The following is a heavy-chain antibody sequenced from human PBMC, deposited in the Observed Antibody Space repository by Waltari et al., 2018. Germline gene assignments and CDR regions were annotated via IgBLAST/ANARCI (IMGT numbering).Heavy chain of an antibody. D-gene: IGHD1-26*01. Sequence: EVQLVESGGGLVKPGGSLRLSCAASGFTFSSYTLNWVRQAPGKGLRWVSSISSGSSYIYYADSVKGRFTISRDNAKNSLYVQMTSLRAEDTAVYYCAKDIGGGYHSNDYWGQGTLVTVSS. J-gene: IGHJ4*02. V-gene: IGHV3-21*01. CDR1: GFTFSSYT. CDR2: ISSGSSYI. CDR3: AKDIGGGYHSNDY.